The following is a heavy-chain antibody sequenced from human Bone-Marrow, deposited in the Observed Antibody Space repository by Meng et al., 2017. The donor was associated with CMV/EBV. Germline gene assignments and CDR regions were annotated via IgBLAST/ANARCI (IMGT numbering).Heavy chain of an antibody. CDR2: INGDGSST. V-gene: IGHV3-74*01. J-gene: IGHJ6*02. CDR3: ARDYNGMDV. Sequence: GESLKISCVASGLTFSRHWMHWVRQAPGKGLVWVSRINGDGSSTAYADSVKGRSTISRDNSKNTLYLQMNSLRAEDTAVYYCARDYNGMDVWGQGTLVTVSS. CDR1: GLTFSRHW.